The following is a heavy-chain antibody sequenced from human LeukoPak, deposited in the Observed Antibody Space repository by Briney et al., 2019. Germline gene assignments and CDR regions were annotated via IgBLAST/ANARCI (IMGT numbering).Heavy chain of an antibody. D-gene: IGHD3-10*01. J-gene: IGHJ4*02. CDR2: FSSSGTAI. CDR3: ARSVVRGVTALDY. Sequence: HTGGSLRLCCAASGFTFSSYDMNWVRQAPGKGLEWVSYFSSSGTAIYYADSVKGRFTMSRDSAKNSLYLQMDSLRDEDTAVYYCARSVVRGVTALDYWGQGTLVTVSS. V-gene: IGHV3-48*03. CDR1: GFTFSSYD.